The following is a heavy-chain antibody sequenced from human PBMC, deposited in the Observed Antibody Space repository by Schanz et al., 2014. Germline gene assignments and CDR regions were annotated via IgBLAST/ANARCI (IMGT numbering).Heavy chain of an antibody. D-gene: IGHD3-10*01. CDR1: GFTFSSYA. J-gene: IGHJ3*02. CDR3: AKGRFGELSAFDI. Sequence: EVQLLESGGGLVQPGGSLRLSCAASGFTFSSYAMSWVRQAPGKGLEWVSAMNESHSTIYYADSVRGWFTISRDNSKNTLYLQMNSLRAEDTAVYYCAKGRFGELSAFDIWGQGTMVTVSS. CDR2: MNESHSTI. V-gene: IGHV3-23*01.